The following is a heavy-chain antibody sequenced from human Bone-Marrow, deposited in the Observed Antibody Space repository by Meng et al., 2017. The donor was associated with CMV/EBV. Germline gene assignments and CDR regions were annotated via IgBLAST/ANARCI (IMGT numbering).Heavy chain of an antibody. D-gene: IGHD4-11*01. CDR1: GFTFSSYG. CDR2: INSDESST. CDR3: ARGYSNRIEY. Sequence: GESLKISCAASGFTFSSYGMHWVRQAPGKGLVWVSRINSDESSTSYADSVKGRFTISRDNTKNTMYLQMNSLRAEDTAVYYCARGYSNRIEYWGQGTLVTVSS. V-gene: IGHV3-74*01. J-gene: IGHJ4*02.